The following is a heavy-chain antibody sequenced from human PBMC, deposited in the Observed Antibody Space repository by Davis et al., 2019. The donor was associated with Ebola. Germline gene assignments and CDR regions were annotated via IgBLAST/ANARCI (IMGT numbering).Heavy chain of an antibody. D-gene: IGHD3-9*01. V-gene: IGHV1-46*01. Sequence: ASVKVSCKASGYTFTSYYMHWVRQAPGQGLEWMGIINPSGGSTSYAQKFQGRVTMTRDTSTSTVYMELSSLRSEDTAVYYCARDRERYFEAHYFDYWGQGTLVTVSS. CDR1: GYTFTSYY. CDR2: INPSGGST. CDR3: ARDRERYFEAHYFDY. J-gene: IGHJ4*02.